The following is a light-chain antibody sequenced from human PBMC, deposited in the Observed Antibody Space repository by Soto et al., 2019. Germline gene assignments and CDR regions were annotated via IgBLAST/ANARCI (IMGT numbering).Light chain of an antibody. CDR2: DAS. Sequence: EIVLTQSPATLSLSPGERATLSCRASRSVTGYLAWYQQKPGQAPRLLIYDASSRATGIPPRVSGSGSGTDFTLTITSLEPEDFAVDYCQQRSDWPSTFGGGTKVEI. CDR3: QQRSDWPST. V-gene: IGKV3-11*01. CDR1: RSVTGY. J-gene: IGKJ4*01.